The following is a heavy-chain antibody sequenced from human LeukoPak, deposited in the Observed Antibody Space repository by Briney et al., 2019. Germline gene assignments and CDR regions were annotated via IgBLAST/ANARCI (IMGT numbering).Heavy chain of an antibody. D-gene: IGHD6-13*01. CDR1: GGTFSGYA. J-gene: IGHJ4*02. Sequence: ASVKVSCKASGGTFSGYAISWVRQAPGQGLEWMGRIIPILGIANYVQKFQGRVTITADKSTSTAYMELSSLRSEDTAVYYCARDWAAAGTVYYFDYWGQGTLVTVSS. V-gene: IGHV1-69*04. CDR2: IIPILGIA. CDR3: ARDWAAAGTVYYFDY.